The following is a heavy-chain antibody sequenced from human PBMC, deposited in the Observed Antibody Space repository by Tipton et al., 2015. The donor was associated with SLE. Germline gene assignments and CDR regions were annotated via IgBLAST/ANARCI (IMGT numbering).Heavy chain of an antibody. D-gene: IGHD3-3*01. CDR2: ITGSGGRT. J-gene: IGHJ4*02. Sequence: SLRLSCAASGFTFSNYAMGWVRQAPGKGLEGVSAITGSGGRTYYIDSVKGRFTISRDNSKNSLYLQMSGLRAEDTAVYYCARSPVDYWNGYSSWGPGTLVTVSS. CDR3: ARSPVDYWNGYSS. CDR1: GFTFSNYA. V-gene: IGHV3-23*01.